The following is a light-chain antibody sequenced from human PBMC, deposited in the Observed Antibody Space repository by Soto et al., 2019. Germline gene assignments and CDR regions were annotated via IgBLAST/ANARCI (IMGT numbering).Light chain of an antibody. CDR3: QQCNTWPWT. CDR1: QSVTSDY. CDR2: GAS. J-gene: IGKJ1*01. Sequence: ETVLTQSPDTLSLSPGERATLSCRASQSVTSDYLAWYQQKAGQAPRLLIYGASSRATGIPDRFCGSGSGTDFSLTISRLEPEDSAFYYCQQCNTWPWTFGQGTRVEI. V-gene: IGKV3D-20*02.